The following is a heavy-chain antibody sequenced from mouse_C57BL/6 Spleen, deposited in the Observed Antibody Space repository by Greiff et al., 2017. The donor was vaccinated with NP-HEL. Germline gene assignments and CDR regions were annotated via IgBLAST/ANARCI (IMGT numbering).Heavy chain of an antibody. CDR3: ARPHSYGSSYVAWFAY. J-gene: IGHJ3*01. CDR2: ISSGSSTI. D-gene: IGHD1-1*01. Sequence: EVQQVESGGGLVKPGGSLKLSCAASGFTFSDYGMHWVRQAPEKGLEWVAYISSGSSTIYYADTVKGRFTISRDNAKNTLFLQMTSLRSEDTAMYYCARPHSYGSSYVAWFAYWGQGTLVTVSA. CDR1: GFTFSDYG. V-gene: IGHV5-17*01.